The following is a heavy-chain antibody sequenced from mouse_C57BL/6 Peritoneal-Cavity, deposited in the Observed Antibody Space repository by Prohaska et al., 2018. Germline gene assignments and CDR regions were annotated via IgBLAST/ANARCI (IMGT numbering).Heavy chain of an antibody. CDR2: IFPGSGST. CDR3: ARGQFITTVVAFDY. J-gene: IGHJ2*01. CDR1: GYTFTDYY. D-gene: IGHD1-1*01. Sequence: QVQLQQSGPELVKPGASVKISCKASGYTFTDYYINWVKQRPGQGLEWIGWIFPGSGSTYYNEKFKGKATLTVDKSSSTDYMLLSSLTSEDSAVYVCARGQFITTVVAFDYWGKGTTLTVSS. V-gene: IGHV1-75*01.